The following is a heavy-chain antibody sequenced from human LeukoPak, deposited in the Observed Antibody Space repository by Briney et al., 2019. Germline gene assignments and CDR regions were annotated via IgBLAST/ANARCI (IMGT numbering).Heavy chain of an antibody. CDR1: GDSISGYY. Sequence: SETLSLTCTVSGDSISGYYWSWIRQSPGKGLEWIGHIYFTGTTNYNPSLRSRVTISVDTSKNQFSLKLSSVTAADTAVYYCAREEDCSGGICYLGNAFDIWGQGTMVTVSS. D-gene: IGHD2-15*01. CDR2: IYFTGTT. CDR3: AREEDCSGGICYLGNAFDI. V-gene: IGHV4-59*12. J-gene: IGHJ3*02.